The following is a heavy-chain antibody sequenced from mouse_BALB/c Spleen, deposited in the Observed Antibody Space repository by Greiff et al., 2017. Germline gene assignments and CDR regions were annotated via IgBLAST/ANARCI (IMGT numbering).Heavy chain of an antibody. J-gene: IGHJ3*01. V-gene: IGHV5-4*02. CDR3: ARNRRNDAAD. CDR1: GFTFSDYY. CDR2: ISHGGSYT. Sequence: EVQLVESGGGLVKPGGSLKLSCAASGFTFSDYYMYWVRQTPEQRLEWVATISHGGSYTYYPDSVKGRFTISRDNAKNNLYLQQSSLKSEDTAMDYCARNRRNDAADWGQGTLVTVSA.